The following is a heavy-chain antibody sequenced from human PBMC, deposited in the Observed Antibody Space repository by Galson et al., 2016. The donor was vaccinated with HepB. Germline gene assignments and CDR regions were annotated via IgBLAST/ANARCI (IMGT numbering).Heavy chain of an antibody. CDR1: GNSISGRSW. CDR3: ARCGASSSQRKKPVVCDS. CDR2: VYHSGST. Sequence: SETLSLTCTVSGNSISGRSWWTWVRQPPGRGLEWIGQVYHSGSTNYNPSLKSRVTISVDRSKNQFSLNLNSVTAADTAVYYCARCGASSSQRKKPVVCDSWGQGTLVTVSA. D-gene: IGHD2-8*02. V-gene: IGHV4-4*02. J-gene: IGHJ4*02.